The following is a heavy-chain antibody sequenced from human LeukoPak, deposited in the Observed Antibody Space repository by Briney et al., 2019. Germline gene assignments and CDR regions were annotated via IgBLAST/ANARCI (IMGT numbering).Heavy chain of an antibody. Sequence: LGGSLRLSCAASGFTFSSYAMSWVRQAPGKGLEWVSAISGSGGSTYYADSVKGRFTISRDNSKTTLYLQMNSLRAEDTAVYYCAKVLVRHYYDSSGYLDAFDIWGQGTMVTVSS. CDR1: GFTFSSYA. D-gene: IGHD3-22*01. CDR2: ISGSGGST. J-gene: IGHJ3*02. V-gene: IGHV3-23*01. CDR3: AKVLVRHYYDSSGYLDAFDI.